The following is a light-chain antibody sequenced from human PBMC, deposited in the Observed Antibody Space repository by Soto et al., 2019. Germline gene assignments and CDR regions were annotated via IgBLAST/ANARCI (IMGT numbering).Light chain of an antibody. V-gene: IGKV1-39*01. CDR2: AAS. J-gene: IGKJ5*01. CDR3: QQSYSTPPIT. CDR1: QSISSY. Sequence: DIQMTQSPSSLSASVGDRATITCRASQSISSYLNWYQQRPGRAPRLXIYAASSLHTGVPSRFTGSGSGTDFTLTITSLQPEDFATYYCQQSYSTPPITLGQGTRLEIK.